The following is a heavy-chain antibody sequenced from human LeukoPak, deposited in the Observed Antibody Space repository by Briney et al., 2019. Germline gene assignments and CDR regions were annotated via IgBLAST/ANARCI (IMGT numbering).Heavy chain of an antibody. CDR3: AKIGPLSGAYYFDY. CDR1: GFNFSIYA. V-gene: IGHV3-23*01. J-gene: IGHJ4*02. Sequence: GGSLRLSCAASGFNFSIYAMNWVRQAPGKGLKWVSSIVGSGTHTFYAGSVQGRFTVSRDNSKNTVYLQMNSLRSEDTAVYYCAKIGPLSGAYYFDYWGQGTLVTVSS. D-gene: IGHD7-27*01. CDR2: IVGSGTHT.